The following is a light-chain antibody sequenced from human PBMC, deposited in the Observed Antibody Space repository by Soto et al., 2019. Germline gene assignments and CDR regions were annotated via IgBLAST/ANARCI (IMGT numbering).Light chain of an antibody. Sequence: DIVLTQSPGTLSLSPGERATLSCRASKSVSSGYLAWYQQKPGQAPRLLIYGASSRATGIPDRFSGSGSGTDFTLTISRLEPEDFAVYYCQQYGRTFGQGTKVEIK. J-gene: IGKJ1*01. CDR3: QQYGRT. CDR1: KSVSSGY. V-gene: IGKV3-20*01. CDR2: GAS.